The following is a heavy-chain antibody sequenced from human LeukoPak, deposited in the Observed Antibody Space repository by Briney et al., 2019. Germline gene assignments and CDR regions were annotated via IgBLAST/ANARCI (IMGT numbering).Heavy chain of an antibody. CDR2: ISGRGGST. CDR1: GFTFSSYA. J-gene: IGHJ4*02. CDR3: AKVTSSDIVVVPAARKSPYYFDY. Sequence: GGSLRLSCAASGFTFSSYAMSWVRQAPGKGLEWVSAISGRGGSTYYADSVKGRFTISRDNSKNTLYLQMNSLRAEDTAVYYCAKVTSSDIVVVPAARKSPYYFDYWGQGTLVTVSS. V-gene: IGHV3-23*01. D-gene: IGHD2-2*01.